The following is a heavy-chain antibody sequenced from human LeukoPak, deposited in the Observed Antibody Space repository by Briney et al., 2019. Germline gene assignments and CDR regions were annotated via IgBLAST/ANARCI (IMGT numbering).Heavy chain of an antibody. CDR1: GFTFSSYA. J-gene: IGHJ6*03. Sequence: PGGSLRLSCAASGFTFSSYAMHWVRQAPGKGLEWVAVISYDGSNKYYADSVKGRFTISRDNSKNTLYLQMNSLRAEDTAVYYCAGYCSGGSCYPPRYYYYYMDVWGKGTTVTVSS. CDR2: ISYDGSNK. V-gene: IGHV3-30-3*01. D-gene: IGHD2-15*01. CDR3: AGYCSGGSCYPPRYYYYYMDV.